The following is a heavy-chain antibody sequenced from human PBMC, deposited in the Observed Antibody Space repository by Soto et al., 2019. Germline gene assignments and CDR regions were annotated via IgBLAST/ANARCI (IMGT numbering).Heavy chain of an antibody. J-gene: IGHJ5*02. V-gene: IGHV4-59*08. Sequence: SETLSLTCTVSGGSIISYYWSWIRQPPWKGLEWIGYIYYSGSTNYNPSLKSRVTISVDTSKNQFSLKLSSVTAADTAVYYCARHRCSGGSCYRPWYNWFDPWGQGTLVTVSS. CDR3: ARHRCSGGSCYRPWYNWFDP. CDR1: GGSIISYY. D-gene: IGHD2-15*01. CDR2: IYYSGST.